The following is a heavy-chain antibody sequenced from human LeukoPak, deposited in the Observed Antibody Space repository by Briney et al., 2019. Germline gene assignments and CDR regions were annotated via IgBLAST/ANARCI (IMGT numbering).Heavy chain of an antibody. Sequence: SVKVSCKASGGTFSSYAISWVRQAPGQGLEWMGGIIPIFGTANYAQEFQGRVTITADKSTSTAYMELSSLRSEDTAVYYCAREQYDILTGYYGGTFDYWGQGTLVTVSS. J-gene: IGHJ4*02. CDR3: AREQYDILTGYYGGTFDY. CDR2: IIPIFGTA. D-gene: IGHD3-9*01. V-gene: IGHV1-69*06. CDR1: GGTFSSYA.